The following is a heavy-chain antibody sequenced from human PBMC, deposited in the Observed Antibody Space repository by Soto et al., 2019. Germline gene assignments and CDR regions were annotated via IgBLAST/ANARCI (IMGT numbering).Heavy chain of an antibody. D-gene: IGHD2-8*01. CDR3: AKVQGLIDPYTH. Sequence: ASVKVSCKASGGTFSSYTISWVRQAPGQGLEWMGRIIPILGIANYAQKFQGRVTITADKSTSTAYMELSSLGSEDTAVYYCAKVQGLIDPYTHWGQGTLVTVSS. J-gene: IGHJ4*02. CDR1: GGTFSSYT. V-gene: IGHV1-69*02. CDR2: IIPILGIA.